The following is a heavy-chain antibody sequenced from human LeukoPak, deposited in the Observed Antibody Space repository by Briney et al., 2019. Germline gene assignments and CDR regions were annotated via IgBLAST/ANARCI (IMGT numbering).Heavy chain of an antibody. D-gene: IGHD3-22*01. J-gene: IGHJ3*01. Sequence: GGSLRLSCAASGFNFNNYEMNWVRQAPGKGLEWVSYISSGGTTYNADSVKGRFTVSRDNTKNSLYLQMDTLRADDTAVYYCAKDGWYYDSSGLGAFDVWGQGTMVTVSS. V-gene: IGHV3-48*03. CDR3: AKDGWYYDSSGLGAFDV. CDR1: GFNFNNYE. CDR2: ISSGGTT.